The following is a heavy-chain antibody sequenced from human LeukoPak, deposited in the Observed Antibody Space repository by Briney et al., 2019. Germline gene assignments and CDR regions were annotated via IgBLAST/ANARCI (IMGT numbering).Heavy chain of an antibody. Sequence: GGSLRLSCAASGFTFSDFSINWVRQAPGRGLEWVSYISGRGSTVVYADSVKGRFTISRDNAKNSVFLQMNSLRAEETAVYYCARDGLSHGSGSYYPDYWGQGTLVTVSS. V-gene: IGHV3-48*04. J-gene: IGHJ4*02. CDR1: GFTFSDFS. D-gene: IGHD3-10*01. CDR2: ISGRGSTV. CDR3: ARDGLSHGSGSYYPDY.